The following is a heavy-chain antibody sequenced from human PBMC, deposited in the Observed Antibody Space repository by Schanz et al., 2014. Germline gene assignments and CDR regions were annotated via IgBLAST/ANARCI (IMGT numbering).Heavy chain of an antibody. V-gene: IGHV3-11*06. J-gene: IGHJ6*02. CDR1: GFTFSDYY. CDR2: ISSSSSYT. D-gene: IGHD6-19*01. Sequence: QVQLVESGGGVVQPGGSLRLSCVASGFTFSDYYMSWIRQAPGKGLEWVSYISSSSSYTNYADSVKGRFTISRDNAKNSLYLQMNSLRAEDTAVYYCARSYSSGWYPYYYGMDVWVQGTTVTVSS. CDR3: ARSYSSGWYPYYYGMDV.